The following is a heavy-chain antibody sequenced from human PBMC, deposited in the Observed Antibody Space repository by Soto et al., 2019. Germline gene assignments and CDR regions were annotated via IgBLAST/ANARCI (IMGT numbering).Heavy chain of an antibody. CDR1: GGSISSGGYY. D-gene: IGHD3-10*01. CDR3: AGQPTAGSYYDLGSYYYYYAMDV. J-gene: IGHJ6*02. Sequence: SETLSLTCTVSGGSISSGGYYWTWIRQHPGKGLEWIGYIYYSGSTYYNPSLKSRVTISVDTSKNQFSLKLSPVTAADTAVYYCAGQPTAGSYYDLGSYYYYYAMDVWGQGTTVTVSS. CDR2: IYYSGST. V-gene: IGHV4-31*03.